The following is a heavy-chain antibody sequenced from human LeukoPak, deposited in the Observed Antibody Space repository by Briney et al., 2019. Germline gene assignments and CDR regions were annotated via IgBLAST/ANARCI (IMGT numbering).Heavy chain of an antibody. V-gene: IGHV1-18*03. Sequence: GASVKVSCKASVYTFTSYGISWVRQPPGQGLDGMGWISAYNGTTNYAQKLQGRVTMTTDTSTSTAYMELRSLRSDDMAVYYCARANGDGYNFVLDYWGQGTLVTVSS. D-gene: IGHD5-24*01. CDR2: ISAYNGTT. CDR1: VYTFTSYG. J-gene: IGHJ4*02. CDR3: ARANGDGYNFVLDY.